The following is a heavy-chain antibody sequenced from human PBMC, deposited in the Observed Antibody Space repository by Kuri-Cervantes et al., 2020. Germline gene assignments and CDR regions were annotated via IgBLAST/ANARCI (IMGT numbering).Heavy chain of an antibody. CDR1: GGSLTGYF. J-gene: IGHJ5*02. D-gene: IGHD1-1*01. Sequence: GSLRLSCDVYGGSLTGYFWTWIRQSPGKGLEWIGEVNQSGDTNYNSSLKSRVTISAETSENQFSLMLTSVTAADTAVYYCARVLPRGFNCPYGSNWLDPWGQGTLVTVSS. V-gene: IGHV4-34*01. CDR3: ARVLPRGFNCPYGSNWLDP. CDR2: VNQSGDT.